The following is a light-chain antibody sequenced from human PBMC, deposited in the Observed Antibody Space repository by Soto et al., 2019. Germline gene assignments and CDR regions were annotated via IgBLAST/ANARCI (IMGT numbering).Light chain of an antibody. V-gene: IGLV2-14*01. Sequence: QSVLTQPASVSGSPGQSITISCPGTSSDVDDYNSVFWFQQHPGKAPKVMTYEVSNRPSGVSNPFSGSKSGNTASLTISGLQAEDEADYYCATWDDSLNARGVFGGGTKLTVL. CDR3: ATWDDSLNARGV. CDR1: SSDVDDYNS. J-gene: IGLJ3*02. CDR2: EVS.